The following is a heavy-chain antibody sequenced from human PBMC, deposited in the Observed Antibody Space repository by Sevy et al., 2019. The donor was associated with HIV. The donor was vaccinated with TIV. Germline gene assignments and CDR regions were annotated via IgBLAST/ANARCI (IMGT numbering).Heavy chain of an antibody. Sequence: ASVKVSCKASGYTFSTYGISWVRQAPGQGLEWMGWIGAYNGNRKYAQKFQDRITMTTDTSTSTGYMELRSLRSDDTAVYFCARLSTARGESNWFDPWGQGTLVTVSS. J-gene: IGHJ5*02. V-gene: IGHV1-18*01. CDR3: ARLSTARGESNWFDP. CDR1: GYTFSTYG. D-gene: IGHD3-16*01. CDR2: IGAYNGNR.